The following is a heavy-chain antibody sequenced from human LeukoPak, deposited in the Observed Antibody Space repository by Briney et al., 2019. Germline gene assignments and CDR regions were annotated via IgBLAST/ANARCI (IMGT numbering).Heavy chain of an antibody. D-gene: IGHD3-3*01. CDR2: IRDSGTT. J-gene: IGHJ6*02. CDR3: ARDFDYGMDV. V-gene: IGHV3-48*04. CDR1: GFTFSTYP. Sequence: GGSLRLSCAASGFTFSTYPMNWVRQAPGKGLEWISHIRDSGTTDYADSVKGRFTISRDNAKNSLYLQMNSLRAEDTAVYYCARDFDYGMDVWGQGTTVTVSS.